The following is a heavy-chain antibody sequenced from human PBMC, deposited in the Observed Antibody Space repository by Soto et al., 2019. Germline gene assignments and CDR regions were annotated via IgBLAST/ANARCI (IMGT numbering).Heavy chain of an antibody. CDR1: GFTFRGHW. CDR3: AREAGYCSRTSCYRRAFDT. J-gene: IGHJ3*02. D-gene: IGHD2-2*01. CDR2: INTDGGTS. Sequence: EVQLVESGGDLVQPGGSLRLSCAASGFTFRGHWMHWVRQVPGKGLEWVSRINTDGGTSAYADSVKGRFTISRDNAKNTLYLQVNGLRAEDTAVYYCAREAGYCSRTSCYRRAFDTWGQGTTVTVSS. V-gene: IGHV3-74*03.